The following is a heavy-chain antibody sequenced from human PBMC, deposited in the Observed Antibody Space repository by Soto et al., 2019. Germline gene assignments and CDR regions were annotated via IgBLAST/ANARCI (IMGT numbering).Heavy chain of an antibody. J-gene: IGHJ4*02. CDR2: ISAYNGNT. Sequence: QVQLVQSGAEVKKPGASVKVSCRASGYTFTSYVISWVRQAPGQGLEWMGWISAYNGNTNYAQKLQGRVTRPTDTPTSPAYMELRRLRVDDTAVYYCARDRRSAKDNVVVVADDRGFDCWGQGTLVNVSS. CDR3: ARDRRSAKDNVVVVADDRGFDC. V-gene: IGHV1-18*01. CDR1: GYTFTSYV. D-gene: IGHD2-15*01.